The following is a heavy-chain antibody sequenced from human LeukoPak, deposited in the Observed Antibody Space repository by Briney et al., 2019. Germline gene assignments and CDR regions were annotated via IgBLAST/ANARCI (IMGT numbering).Heavy chain of an antibody. D-gene: IGHD3-22*01. CDR3: AKDSHITMILVAEWGFDP. V-gene: IGHV3-23*01. CDR2: ISGSGGNT. Sequence: GGSLRLSCIASGLTFSRYGMSWVRQAPGKGLEWVSAISGSGGNTYYADSVKGRFTISRDNSKNTLYLQMNSLRAEDTAVYYFAKDSHITMILVAEWGFDPWGQGTLVTVSS. CDR1: GLTFSRYG. J-gene: IGHJ5*02.